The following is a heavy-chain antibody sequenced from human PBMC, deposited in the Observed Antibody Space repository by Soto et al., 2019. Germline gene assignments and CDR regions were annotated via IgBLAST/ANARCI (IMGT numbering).Heavy chain of an antibody. Sequence: RXISCNGPAHLFNNHLIGWVRQTPGKGLEWMGLIFTRDSETKTSPSFQGHVSFSVDNSINTVYLQWTSLKTTDTGIYFCARGYFDSGHGYDLWGQGTLVTVSS. D-gene: IGHD3-10*01. J-gene: IGHJ5*02. CDR2: IFTRDSET. CDR1: AHLFNNHL. CDR3: ARGYFDSGHGYDL. V-gene: IGHV5-51*01.